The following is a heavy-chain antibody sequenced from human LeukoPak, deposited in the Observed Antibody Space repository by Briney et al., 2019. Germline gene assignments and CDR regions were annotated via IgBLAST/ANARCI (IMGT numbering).Heavy chain of an antibody. CDR2: ISFSGSPT. D-gene: IGHD1-26*01. V-gene: IGHV3-11*01. CDR3: ARLRSGSYLDY. J-gene: IGHJ4*02. CDR1: GFTFSDYY. Sequence: GGSLRLSCAASGFTFSDYYMSWIRQAPGKGLEWVSYISFSGSPTQYADSVKGRFTISRDNAKNSLYLQMSSLRAEDTAVYYCARLRSGSYLDYWGQGTLVTVSS.